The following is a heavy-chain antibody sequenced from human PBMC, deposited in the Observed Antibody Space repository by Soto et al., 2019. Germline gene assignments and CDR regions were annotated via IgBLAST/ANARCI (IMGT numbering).Heavy chain of an antibody. V-gene: IGHV1-46*01. CDR2: INPSGGST. D-gene: IGHD2-21*02. Sequence: ASVKVSCKASGYTFTSYYMHWVRQAPGQGLEWMGIINPSGGSTSYAQKFQGRVTMTRDTSTSTVYMELSSLRSEDTAVYYCARGNCGGDCYSQSSGYYYYGMDVWGQGTTVTVS. CDR1: GYTFTSYY. J-gene: IGHJ6*02. CDR3: ARGNCGGDCYSQSSGYYYYGMDV.